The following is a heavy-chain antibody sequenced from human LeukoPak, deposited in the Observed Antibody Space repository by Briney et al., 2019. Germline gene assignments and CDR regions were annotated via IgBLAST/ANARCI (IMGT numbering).Heavy chain of an antibody. J-gene: IGHJ3*02. Sequence: GRSLRLSCAASGFTFDDYAMHWVRQAPGRGLEWVSGISWNSGSIGYADSVKGRFTISRDNAKNSLYLQMNSLRAEDMALYYCAKGVRYCSSTSCSNDVFDIWGQGTMVTVSS. CDR3: AKGVRYCSSTSCSNDVFDI. D-gene: IGHD2-2*01. CDR2: ISWNSGSI. CDR1: GFTFDDYA. V-gene: IGHV3-9*03.